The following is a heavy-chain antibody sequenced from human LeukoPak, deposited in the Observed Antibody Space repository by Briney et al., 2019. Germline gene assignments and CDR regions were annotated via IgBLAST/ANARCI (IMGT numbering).Heavy chain of an antibody. CDR1: SGSFSGYY. CDR3: ARVGGYDSEGPRVEGYYYDSSGYYYYFDY. D-gene: IGHD3-22*01. V-gene: IGHV4-34*01. CDR2: INHSGST. J-gene: IGHJ4*02. Sequence: SETLSLTCAVYSGSFSGYYWSWIRQPPGKGLEWIGEINHSGSTNYNPSLKSRVTISVDTSKNQFSLKLSSVTAADTAVYYCARVGGYDSEGPRVEGYYYDSSGYYYYFDYWGQGTLVTVSS.